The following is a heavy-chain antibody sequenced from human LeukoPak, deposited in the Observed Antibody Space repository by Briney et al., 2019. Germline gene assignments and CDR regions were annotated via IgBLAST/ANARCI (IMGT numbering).Heavy chain of an antibody. D-gene: IGHD1-26*01. CDR2: ISWNSGSI. CDR1: GFTFDDYA. J-gene: IGHJ4*02. CDR3: AKDMGGATALFDY. Sequence: GGSLRLSCAASGFTFDDYAMHWVRQAPGKGLEWVSGISWNSGSIGYADSVKGRSTISRDNAKNSLYLQMNSLRAEDTALYYCAKDMGGATALFDYWGQGTLVTVSS. V-gene: IGHV3-9*01.